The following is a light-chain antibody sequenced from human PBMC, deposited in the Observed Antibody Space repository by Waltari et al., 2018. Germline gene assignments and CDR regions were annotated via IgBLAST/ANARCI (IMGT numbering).Light chain of an antibody. Sequence: DIVMTQSPASLAVSLSERATINCKSSQSVLYSSNNKNYLAWYQQKPGQPPKLLIYWASTRESGVPDRFSGSGSATDFTLTISSLQAEDVAVYYCQQYYSIPPTFGQGTKVEIK. V-gene: IGKV4-1*01. CDR2: WAS. CDR1: QSVLYSSNNKNY. J-gene: IGKJ1*01. CDR3: QQYYSIPPT.